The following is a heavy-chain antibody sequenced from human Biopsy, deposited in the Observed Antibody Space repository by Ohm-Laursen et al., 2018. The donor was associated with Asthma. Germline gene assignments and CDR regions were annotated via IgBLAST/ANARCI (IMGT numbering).Heavy chain of an antibody. J-gene: IGHJ4*02. Sequence: SSVKVSCKASGGTFSSDAISWVRQAPGQGLEWMGGIMPIFGTPNYAQKFQHRLTITADDSTTTVYMELSSLKLEDTAVYFCARSYCGGDCYSPFDYWGQGSMVTVSS. V-gene: IGHV1-69*01. CDR1: GGTFSSDA. CDR2: IMPIFGTP. CDR3: ARSYCGGDCYSPFDY. D-gene: IGHD2-21*01.